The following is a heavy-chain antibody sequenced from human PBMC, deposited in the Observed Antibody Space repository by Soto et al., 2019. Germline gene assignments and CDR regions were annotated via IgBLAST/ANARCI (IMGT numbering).Heavy chain of an antibody. Sequence: QAHLEQSGAELKRPGASVKVSCKASGYTFSDFDINWLRQASGQGPEWMGWMNAKSGDTFFAQRFQGKFNMTGDTSLSTANMEVGSLTSDDTAIYYCARGNPFNYAGFDVWGQGTTVAVSS. V-gene: IGHV1-8*01. CDR2: MNAKSGDT. CDR3: ARGNPFNYAGFDV. J-gene: IGHJ6*02. D-gene: IGHD3-16*01. CDR1: GYTFSDFD.